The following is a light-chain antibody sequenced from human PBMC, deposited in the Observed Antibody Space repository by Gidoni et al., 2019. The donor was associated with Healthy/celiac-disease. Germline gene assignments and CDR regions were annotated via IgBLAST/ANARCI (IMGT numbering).Light chain of an antibody. CDR3: QQLYSYPRT. CDR1: QGISSY. J-gene: IGKJ4*01. V-gene: IGKV1-9*01. CDR2: TST. Sequence: DIQLTQSPSFLSASVGDRVTITCRDSQGISSYLAWYHQKPGKAPKLLIYTSTTLQGGVPSRFSGSGDGTELTITSSSLQPEDWATYYSQQLYSYPRTFGGGTKVEIK.